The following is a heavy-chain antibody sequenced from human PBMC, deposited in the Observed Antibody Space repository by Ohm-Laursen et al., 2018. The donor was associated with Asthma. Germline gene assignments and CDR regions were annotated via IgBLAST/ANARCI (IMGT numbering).Heavy chain of an antibody. V-gene: IGHV3-30*03. CDR3: ARGRWTFDY. CDR2: ISYDGSLK. J-gene: IGHJ4*02. D-gene: IGHD4-23*01. CDR1: GFTFRSYG. Sequence: SLRLSCAAAGFTFRSYGMYWVRQAPGKGLEWVAAISYDGSLKFYGDSVKGRFTISRDNSKNTLYLQMNSLRAEDTAVYYCARGRWTFDYWGQGTLVTVSS.